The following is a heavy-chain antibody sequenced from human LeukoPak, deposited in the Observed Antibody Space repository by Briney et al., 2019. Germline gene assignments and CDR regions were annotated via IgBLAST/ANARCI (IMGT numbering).Heavy chain of an antibody. D-gene: IGHD3-22*01. CDR3: ARERYYSDSSGRLPFPLLDS. J-gene: IGHJ4*02. Sequence: GGSLRLSCAASGFTFSSYEMNWVRHAPGKGLEWVSGINWNVGSTGYADSVKGRFTISRDNTKKLLYLQMNSLRAEDTAIYYCARERYYSDSSGRLPFPLLDSWGQGTLVTVSS. V-gene: IGHV3-20*04. CDR2: INWNVGST. CDR1: GFTFSSYE.